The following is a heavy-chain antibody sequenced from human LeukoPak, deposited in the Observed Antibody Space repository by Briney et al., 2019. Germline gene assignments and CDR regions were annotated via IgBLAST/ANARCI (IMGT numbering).Heavy chain of an antibody. D-gene: IGHD3-22*01. CDR2: IYYSGST. J-gene: IGHJ4*02. CDR1: GGSISSYY. Sequence: SETLSLTCTVSGGSISSYYWSWIRQPPGKGLEWIGYIYYSGSTNYNPSLKSRVTISVDTSKNQFSLKLSSVTAADTAVYYYARDSNYYDSSGYRYYFDYWGQGTLVTVSS. V-gene: IGHV4-59*01. CDR3: ARDSNYYDSSGYRYYFDY.